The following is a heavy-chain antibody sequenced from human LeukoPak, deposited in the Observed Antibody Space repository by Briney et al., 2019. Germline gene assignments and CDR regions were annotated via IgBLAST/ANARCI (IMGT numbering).Heavy chain of an antibody. J-gene: IGHJ4*02. V-gene: IGHV4-39*01. CDR3: ARVHPRGVYLSD. CDR1: GGSISSISYY. D-gene: IGHD5/OR15-5a*01. Sequence: PSETLSLTCTVSGGSISSISYYWGWIRQPPGKGLEWIGTIYYSGSTYYNPSLKSRVTISVDTSKNQFSLKLSSVTAADTAAYYCARVHPRGVYLSDWGQGTLVTVSS. CDR2: IYYSGST.